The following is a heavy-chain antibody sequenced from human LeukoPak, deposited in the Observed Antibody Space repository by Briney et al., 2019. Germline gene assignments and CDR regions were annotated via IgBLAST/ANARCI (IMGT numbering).Heavy chain of an antibody. CDR1: GFTFSSYG. CDR2: IKQDGSEI. CDR3: ARLKPYFDY. V-gene: IGHV3-7*05. J-gene: IGHJ4*02. D-gene: IGHD1-14*01. Sequence: GGSLRLSCAASGFTFSSYGMSWVRQAPGKGLEWVANIKQDGSEIFYVDSVRGRFTISRDNAKNSLYLQMNSLRAEDTAVYYCARLKPYFDYWGQGTLVTVSS.